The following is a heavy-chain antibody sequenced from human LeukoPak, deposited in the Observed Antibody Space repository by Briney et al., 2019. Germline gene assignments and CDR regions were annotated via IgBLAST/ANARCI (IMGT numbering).Heavy chain of an antibody. CDR2: ISYDGSNK. Sequence: GGSLRLSCTGSGFNFIEYGIDWVRQAPGKGLEWVAVISYDGSNKYYADSVKGRFTISRDNSKNTLYLQMNSLRAEDTAVYYCAKGGLVDYWGQGTLVTVSS. D-gene: IGHD2-15*01. CDR3: AKGGLVDY. J-gene: IGHJ4*02. V-gene: IGHV3-30*18. CDR1: GFNFIEYG.